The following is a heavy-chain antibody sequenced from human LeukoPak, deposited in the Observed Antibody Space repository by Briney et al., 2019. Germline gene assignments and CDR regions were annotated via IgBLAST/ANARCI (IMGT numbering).Heavy chain of an antibody. V-gene: IGHV3-21*01. CDR3: ARDVGSPYYYGMDV. J-gene: IGHJ6*02. D-gene: IGHD1-26*01. CDR1: GFTFSSYS. Sequence: PGGSLRLSCAASGFTFSSYSMNWVRQAPGKGLEWVSSISSSSSYIYYADSVKGRFTISGDNAKNSLYLQMNSLRAEDTAVYYCARDVGSPYYYGMDVWGQGTTVTVSS. CDR2: ISSSSSYI.